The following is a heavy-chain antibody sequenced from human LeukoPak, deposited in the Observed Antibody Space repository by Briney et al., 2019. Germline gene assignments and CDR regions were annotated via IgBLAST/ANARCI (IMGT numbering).Heavy chain of an antibody. CDR1: GYTFTGYY. D-gene: IGHD6-13*01. CDR2: INPNSGGT. J-gene: IGHJ6*02. Sequence: VASVKVSCKASGYTFTGYYMHWVRPAPGQGLEWMGWINPNSGGTNYAQKFQGRVTMTRDTSISTAYMELSRLRSDDTAVYYCARTGTDYYYGMDVWGQGTTVTVSS. V-gene: IGHV1-2*02. CDR3: ARTGTDYYYGMDV.